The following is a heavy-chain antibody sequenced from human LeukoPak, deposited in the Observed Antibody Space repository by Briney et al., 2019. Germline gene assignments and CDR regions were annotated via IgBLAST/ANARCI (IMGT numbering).Heavy chain of an antibody. CDR3: ARLYGVRAFDY. CDR2: INPNSGGT. D-gene: IGHD4-17*01. J-gene: IGHJ4*02. V-gene: IGHV1-2*02. CDR1: GYTFTGYY. Sequence: GASVKVSCKASGYTFTGYYMHWVRQAPGQGLEGMGWINPNSGGTNYAQKFQGRVTMTRDTSISTAYMELSRLRSDDPAVYYCARLYGVRAFDYWGQGTLVTVSS.